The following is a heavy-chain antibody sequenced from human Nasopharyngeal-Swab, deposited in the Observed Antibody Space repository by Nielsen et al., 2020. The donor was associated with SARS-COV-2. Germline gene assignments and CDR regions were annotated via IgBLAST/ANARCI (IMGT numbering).Heavy chain of an antibody. CDR2: IKQDGNEK. CDR1: GFTFTNYW. V-gene: IGHV3-7*03. Sequence: GESLKISCAASGFTFTNYWMTRVRQAPGKGLEWVANIKQDGNEKYYVDSVKGRFTISRDNAKNSLYLQMNSLRAEDTAMYYCAAGTVLGYWGQGTLVTVSS. CDR3: AAGTVLGY. D-gene: IGHD1-7*01. J-gene: IGHJ4*02.